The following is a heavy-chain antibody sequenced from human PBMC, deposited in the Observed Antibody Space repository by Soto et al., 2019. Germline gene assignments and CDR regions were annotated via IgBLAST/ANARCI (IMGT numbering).Heavy chain of an antibody. CDR1: GGSISSYY. D-gene: IGHD1-7*01. CDR2: IYTSGST. V-gene: IGHV4-4*07. J-gene: IGHJ5*02. Sequence: PSETLSLTCTVSGGSISSYYWGWIRQPAGKGLEWIGRIYTSGSTNYNPSLKSRVTMSVDTSKNQFSLKLSSVTAADTAVYYCARENFNWNYDWFDPWGQGTLVTVSS. CDR3: ARENFNWNYDWFDP.